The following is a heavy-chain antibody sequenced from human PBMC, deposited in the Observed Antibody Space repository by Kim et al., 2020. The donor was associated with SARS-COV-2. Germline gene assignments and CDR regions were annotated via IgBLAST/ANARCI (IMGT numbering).Heavy chain of an antibody. CDR3: ANHFGYCSGGSCYNPYYFDY. CDR2: ISGSGGST. D-gene: IGHD2-15*01. CDR1: GFTFSSYA. V-gene: IGHV3-23*01. Sequence: GGSLRLSCAASGFTFSSYAMSWVRQAPGKGLEWVSAISGSGGSTYYADSVKGRFTISRDNSKNTLYLQMNSLRAEDTAVYYCANHFGYCSGGSCYNPYYFDYWGQGTLVTVSS. J-gene: IGHJ4*02.